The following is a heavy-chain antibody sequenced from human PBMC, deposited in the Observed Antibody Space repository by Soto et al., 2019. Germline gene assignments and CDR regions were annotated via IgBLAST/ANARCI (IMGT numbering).Heavy chain of an antibody. D-gene: IGHD5-18*01. CDR2: ILYDGSNK. CDR1: GFTFSSYG. CDR3: AKVGEIQLGLRDNWFDP. V-gene: IGHV3-30*18. J-gene: IGHJ5*02. Sequence: GGSLRLSCAASGFTFSSYGMHWVRQAPGKGLEWVAVILYDGSNKYYADSVKGRFTISRDNSKNTLYLKMNSLRAEDTAVYYGAKVGEIQLGLRDNWFDPWGQGTLVTVSS.